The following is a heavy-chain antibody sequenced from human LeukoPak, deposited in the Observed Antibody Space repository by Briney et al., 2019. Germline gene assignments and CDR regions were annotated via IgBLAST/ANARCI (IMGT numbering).Heavy chain of an antibody. J-gene: IGHJ4*02. V-gene: IGHV1-2*02. D-gene: IGHD6-19*01. CDR2: INPNSGGT. CDR3: ASITGYSSGWYELGDFDY. Sequence: ASVKVSCKASGYTFTGYYMHWVRQAPGQGLEWMGWINPNSGGTNYAQKFQGRVTMTRDPSISTAYMELSRLRSDDTAVYYCASITGYSSGWYELGDFDYWGQGTLVTVSS. CDR1: GYTFTGYY.